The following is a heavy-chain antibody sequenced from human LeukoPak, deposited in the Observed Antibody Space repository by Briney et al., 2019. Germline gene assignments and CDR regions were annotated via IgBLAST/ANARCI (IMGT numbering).Heavy chain of an antibody. D-gene: IGHD3-22*01. CDR3: ARDYPIYYHDNSGYYSNPALIDY. Sequence: GGSLRVYCAASGFTFSTYTMNWVRQAPGKGLEWVSSIGATSGYIYYADSVKGRFTISRDNAKNSLYLQMDSLRAEDTAVYYCARDYPIYYHDNSGYYSNPALIDYWGQGTLVTVSS. V-gene: IGHV3-21*01. CDR2: IGATSGYI. CDR1: GFTFSTYT. J-gene: IGHJ4*02.